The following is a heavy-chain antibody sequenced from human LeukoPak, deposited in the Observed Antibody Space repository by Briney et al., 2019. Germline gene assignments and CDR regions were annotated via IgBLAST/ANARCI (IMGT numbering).Heavy chain of an antibody. CDR3: ARAGGYSYGLDY. CDR1: GFTFSSYA. D-gene: IGHD5-18*01. CDR2: ISYDGSNK. J-gene: IGHJ4*02. Sequence: GGSLRLSCAASGFTFSSYAMHWVRQAPGKGLEWVAVISYDGSNKYYADSVKGRFTISRGNSKNTLYLQMNSLRAEDTAVYYCARAGGYSYGLDYWGQGTLVTVSS. V-gene: IGHV3-30*04.